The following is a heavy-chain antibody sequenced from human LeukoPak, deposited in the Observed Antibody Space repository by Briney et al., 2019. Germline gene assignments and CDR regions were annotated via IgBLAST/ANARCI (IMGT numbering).Heavy chain of an antibody. V-gene: IGHV1-18*04. CDR2: ISAYNGNT. D-gene: IGHD4-17*01. J-gene: IGHJ6*04. CDR3: ARDHTPNDYGDYGSGMDV. Sequence: ASVKVSCKASGYTFTSYGISWVRQAPGQGLEWMGWISAYNGNTNYAQKLQGRVTMTTDTSTSTAYMELRSLRSDDTAVYYCARDHTPNDYGDYGSGMDVWGKGTTVTVSS. CDR1: GYTFTSYG.